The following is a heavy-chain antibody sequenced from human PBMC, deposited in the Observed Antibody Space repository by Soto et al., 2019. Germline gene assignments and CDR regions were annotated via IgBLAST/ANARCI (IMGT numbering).Heavy chain of an antibody. CDR2: ISEGGDRT. Sequence: QPGGSLRLSCVASGFTFGSYAMRWVRQAPGAGLECVSSISEGGDRTYYAASVKGRFTISRDNSKNTLHLQMSSLGAEDTAIYYCARRLGDSNALDYWGQGTLVTVSS. J-gene: IGHJ4*02. CDR3: ARRLGDSNALDY. V-gene: IGHV3-23*01. CDR1: GFTFGSYA. D-gene: IGHD3-16*01.